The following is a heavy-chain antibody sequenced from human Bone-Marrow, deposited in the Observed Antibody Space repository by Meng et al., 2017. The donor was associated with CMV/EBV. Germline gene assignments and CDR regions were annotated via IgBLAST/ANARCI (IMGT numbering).Heavy chain of an antibody. D-gene: IGHD5-24*01. CDR2: IRYDGSNK. V-gene: IGHV3-30*02. Sequence: GGSLRLSCAASGFTFSSYGMHWVRQAPGKGLEWVAFIRYDGSNKYYADSVKGRFTIPRDNSKNTLYLQMNSLRAEDTAVYYCAKRTERWLHLDYWGQGTLVTVSS. J-gene: IGHJ4*02. CDR3: AKRTERWLHLDY. CDR1: GFTFSSYG.